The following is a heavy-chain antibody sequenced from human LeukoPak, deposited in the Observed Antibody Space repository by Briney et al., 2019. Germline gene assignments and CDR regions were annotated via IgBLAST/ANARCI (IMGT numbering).Heavy chain of an antibody. CDR3: ARGYYDFWSGYPPDAFDI. D-gene: IGHD3-3*01. CDR2: IYYSGST. J-gene: IGHJ3*02. Sequence: SETLSLTCTVSGGSISSYYWSWIRQPPGKGLEWIGHIYYSGSTNYNPSLKSRVTISVDTSKNQFSLKLSSVTAADTAVYYCARGYYDFWSGYPPDAFDIWGQGTMVTVSS. CDR1: GGSISSYY. V-gene: IGHV4-59*01.